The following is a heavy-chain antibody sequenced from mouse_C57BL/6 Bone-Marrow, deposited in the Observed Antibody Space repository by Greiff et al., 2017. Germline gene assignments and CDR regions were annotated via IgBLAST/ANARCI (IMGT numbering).Heavy chain of an antibody. Sequence: QVQLKQPGAELVMPGASVKLSCKASGYTFTSYWMHWVKQRPGQGLEWIGEIDPSDSYTNYNQKFKGKSTLTVEKSSSTAYMQLSSLTSEDSAVYYGARGWLLPFDYWGQGTTLTVSS. D-gene: IGHD2-3*01. CDR3: ARGWLLPFDY. CDR1: GYTFTSYW. V-gene: IGHV1-69*01. CDR2: IDPSDSYT. J-gene: IGHJ2*01.